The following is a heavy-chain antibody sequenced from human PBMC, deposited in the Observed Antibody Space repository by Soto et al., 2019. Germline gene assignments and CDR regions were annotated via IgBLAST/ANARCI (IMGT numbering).Heavy chain of an antibody. J-gene: IGHJ4*02. D-gene: IGHD2-2*01. CDR2: IRSSDNTR. CDR3: ARGNALYDY. V-gene: IGHV3-11*01. Sequence: KAGGSLRLSCAASGFRFSDYYMSWIRQAPGKGLEWVSYIRSSDNTRYYADSVKGRFTISRDNAKNSLYLQMNSLRAEDTAVYYCARGNALYDYWGQGILVTVPQ. CDR1: GFRFSDYY.